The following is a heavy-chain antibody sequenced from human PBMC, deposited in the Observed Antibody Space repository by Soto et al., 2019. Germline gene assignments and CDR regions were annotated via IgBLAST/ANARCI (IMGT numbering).Heavy chain of an antibody. CDR1: GYTFTTYD. CDR3: VRGQLGGYFDY. V-gene: IGHV1-8*01. CDR2: MNTNTDDT. Sequence: QVQLVQSGAQVKKPGASVKVSCVASGYTFTTYDINWVRQAPGQGLEGMGWMNTNTDDTGYAQKFQGRVSMTRNTSIDTAYMELTSLRSDDTAVYFCVRGQLGGYFDYWGQGTLVSVSS. D-gene: IGHD2-15*01. J-gene: IGHJ4*02.